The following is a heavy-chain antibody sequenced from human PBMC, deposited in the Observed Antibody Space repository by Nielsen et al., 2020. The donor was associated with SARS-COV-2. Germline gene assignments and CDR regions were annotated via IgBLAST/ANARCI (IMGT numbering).Heavy chain of an antibody. CDR2: IYPGDSDT. CDR3: ARHTRSSSSFYYYYYMDV. J-gene: IGHJ6*03. Sequence: GESLKISCKGSGYSFPTYWIGWVRQMPGKGLEWMGIIYPGDSDTRYSPSFQGQVTISADKSISTAYLQWSSLKASDTAKYYCARHTRSSSSFYYYYYMDVWGKGTMVTVSS. V-gene: IGHV5-51*01. CDR1: GYSFPTYW. D-gene: IGHD6-6*01.